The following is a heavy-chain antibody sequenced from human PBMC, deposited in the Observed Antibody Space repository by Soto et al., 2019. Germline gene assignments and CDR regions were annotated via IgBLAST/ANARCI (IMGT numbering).Heavy chain of an antibody. V-gene: IGHV4-39*02. CDR1: GGSISSSTYH. J-gene: IGHJ4*02. CDR2: IYYTGTT. Sequence: QLQLQESGPGLVKPSETLSLTRTVSGGSISSSTYHWAWIRQPPGKGLEWIASIYYTGTTYYSPSLKSRVTISVDTSKNHFSLKLSSVTAADTAVYYCSRERESASEHWGQGTLVTVSS. CDR3: SRERESASEH.